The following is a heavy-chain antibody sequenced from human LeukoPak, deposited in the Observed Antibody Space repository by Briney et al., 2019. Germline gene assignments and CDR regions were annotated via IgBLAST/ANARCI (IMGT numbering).Heavy chain of an antibody. J-gene: IGHJ4*02. CDR2: IKQDGSEK. CDR1: GFTFSRYW. V-gene: IGHV3-7*01. D-gene: IGHD6-6*01. Sequence: PGGSLRLSCAASGFTFSRYWMSRVRQAPGKGLEWVANIKQDGSEKDYVDSVKGRFTISRDNAKNSLYLQMNSLTAEDTAVYYCARESFAARWDWGQGTLVTVSS. CDR3: ARESFAARWD.